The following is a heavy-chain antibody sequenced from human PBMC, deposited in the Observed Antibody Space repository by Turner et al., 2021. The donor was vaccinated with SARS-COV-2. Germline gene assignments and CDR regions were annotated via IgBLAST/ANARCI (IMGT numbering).Heavy chain of an antibody. CDR3: ARGFSGNDYYFDY. V-gene: IGHV3-30-3*01. J-gene: IGHJ4*02. Sequence: QVQLVESGGGVVQPGRSLRFSCAASGFTFSSYAMHWVSQAAGKGLEWVAGISYYGSNQNYADSVKGRFSNSRDNFKNTLDLQMNSLGSEDTAVYYCARGFSGNDYYFDYWGQGTLVTVSS. CDR2: ISYYGSNQ. D-gene: IGHD1-1*01. CDR1: GFTFSSYA.